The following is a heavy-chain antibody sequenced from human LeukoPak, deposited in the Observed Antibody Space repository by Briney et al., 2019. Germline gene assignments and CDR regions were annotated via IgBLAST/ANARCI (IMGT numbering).Heavy chain of an antibody. CDR2: IYHSGST. CDR3: ARERWLVRRSDY. CDR1: GGSISSGGYY. J-gene: IGHJ4*02. V-gene: IGHV4-30-2*01. Sequence: SQTLSLTCTVSGGSISSGGYYWSWIRQPPGKGLEWIGYIYHSGSTYYNPSLKSRVTISVDTSKNQFSLKLSSVTAADTAVYYCARERWLVRRSDYWGQGTLVTVSS. D-gene: IGHD6-19*01.